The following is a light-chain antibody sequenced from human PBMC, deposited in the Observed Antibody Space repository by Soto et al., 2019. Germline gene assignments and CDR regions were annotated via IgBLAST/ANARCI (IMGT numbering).Light chain of an antibody. Sequence: EIVLTQSPDTLSLSPGERATLSCRASQSVSRSYLAWYQQKPGQAPRLLIYGASSRATGIPDRFSGSGSGTDFTLTISRLEPEDFAVYYCQQYGSSPRTFGQGTKVDIK. CDR3: QQYGSSPRT. CDR2: GAS. V-gene: IGKV3-20*01. CDR1: QSVSRSY. J-gene: IGKJ1*01.